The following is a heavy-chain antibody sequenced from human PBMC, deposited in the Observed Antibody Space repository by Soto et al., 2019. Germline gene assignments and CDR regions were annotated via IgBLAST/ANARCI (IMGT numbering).Heavy chain of an antibody. J-gene: IGHJ6*02. V-gene: IGHV3-53*01. CDR3: ASSIYGSGSYHYYYHGMGV. CDR2: IDRGGSR. D-gene: IGHD3-10*01. Sequence: GGSLRLSCAASWFNVSSNYMSWVRQAPGKGLEGVSGIDRGGSRYYGDSGKGRFTIYRDNPKSTLYLQMNSLRAEDTAVYYCASSIYGSGSYHYYYHGMGVWGQGTTVTVSS. CDR1: WFNVSSNY.